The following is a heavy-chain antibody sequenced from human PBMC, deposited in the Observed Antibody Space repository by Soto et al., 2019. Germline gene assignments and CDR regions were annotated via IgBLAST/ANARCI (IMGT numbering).Heavy chain of an antibody. CDR3: ARVISLIMAAPAY. V-gene: IGHV1-18*04. J-gene: IGHJ4*02. CDR1: GYTFSNYA. D-gene: IGHD2-8*01. Sequence: VASVKVSCKTSGYTFSNYAISWVRQAPGQGLEWMGWVSPYNGNANYTEKFQGRVSMTTDTSTTTAYMELTSLTSDDTAIYYCARVISLIMAAPAYWGQGTLVTVSS. CDR2: VSPYNGNA.